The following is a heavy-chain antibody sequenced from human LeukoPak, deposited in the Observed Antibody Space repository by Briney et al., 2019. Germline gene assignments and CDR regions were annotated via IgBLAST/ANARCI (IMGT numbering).Heavy chain of an antibody. D-gene: IGHD4-17*01. CDR2: ISRSGTTI. V-gene: IGHV3-48*03. CDR1: GFTFSNYE. CDR3: ATPWDYGAH. Sequence: GGSLRLSCAASGFTFSNYEMNLVRQAPGKGLDWVSYISRSGTTIYYADSVKGRFTISRDNAKNSLYLQMTSLRAEDTAVYSCATPWDYGAHWGQGTLVTVSS. J-gene: IGHJ4*02.